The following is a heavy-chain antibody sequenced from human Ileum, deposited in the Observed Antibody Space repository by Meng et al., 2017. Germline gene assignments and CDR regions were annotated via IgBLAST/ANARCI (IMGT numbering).Heavy chain of an antibody. CDR3: ARRIRGGSYLG. CDR2: IHYSGST. D-gene: IGHD1-26*01. CDR1: GDSFTDYY. Sequence: QLQLMQWGAGMLKPSETLSLTCNVYGDSFTDYYWNRIRQPPGKGLEWIGEIHYSGSTNYNPSLESRVTISDDTSQKQFSLRLSSVTAADTAVYYCARRIRGGSYLGWGQGTLVTVSS. J-gene: IGHJ4*02. V-gene: IGHV4-34*01.